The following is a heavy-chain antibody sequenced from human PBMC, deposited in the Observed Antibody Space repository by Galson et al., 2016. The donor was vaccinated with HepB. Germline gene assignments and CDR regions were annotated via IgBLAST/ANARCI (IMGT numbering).Heavy chain of an antibody. V-gene: IGHV3-23*01. D-gene: IGHD1-26*01. CDR2: ISGSGGSI. J-gene: IGHJ4*02. CDR1: GFTFSRYA. CDR3: AKDSRSPYIETYFDY. Sequence: SLRLSCAVSGFTFSRYATNWVRRAPGTGLEWVSGISGSGGSIFYADSVKGRFTISRDNSKNTLYLQMNSLRAEDTAIYYCAKDSRSPYIETYFDYWGQGTLVTVSS.